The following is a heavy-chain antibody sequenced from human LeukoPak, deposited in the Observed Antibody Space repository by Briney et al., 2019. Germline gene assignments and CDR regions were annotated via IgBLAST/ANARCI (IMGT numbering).Heavy chain of an antibody. CDR2: ISAYNGNT. J-gene: IGHJ5*02. Sequence: ASVKVSCKASGYTFTSYGICWVRQAPGQGLEWMGWISAYNGNTNYAQKLQGRVTMTTDTSTSTAYMELRSLRSDDTAVYYCAREYCSGGSCYKHRWFDPWGQGTLVTVSS. D-gene: IGHD2-15*01. V-gene: IGHV1-18*04. CDR3: AREYCSGGSCYKHRWFDP. CDR1: GYTFTSYG.